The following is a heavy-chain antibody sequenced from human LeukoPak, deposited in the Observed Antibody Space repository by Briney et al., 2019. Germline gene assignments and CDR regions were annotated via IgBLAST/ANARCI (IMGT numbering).Heavy chain of an antibody. D-gene: IGHD4-17*01. CDR1: GFTFSAYE. CDR2: ISSGGDSP. Sequence: PGGSLRLSCAASGFTFSAYEMNWVRQAPGKGLEWVSYISSGGDSPFYADSVKGRFTISRDNAQNSLYLQMSSLRAEDTAVYYCATVQDDFGDYYYGMDVWGQGTTVTVSS. CDR3: ATVQDDFGDYYYGMDV. J-gene: IGHJ6*02. V-gene: IGHV3-48*03.